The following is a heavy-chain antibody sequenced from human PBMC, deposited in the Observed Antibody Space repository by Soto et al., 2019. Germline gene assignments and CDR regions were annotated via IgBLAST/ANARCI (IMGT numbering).Heavy chain of an antibody. CDR1: GYTFNRYA. CDR2: ITGETLEA. CDR3: ARDRPTDH. V-gene: IGHV1-18*01. J-gene: IGHJ5*02. Sequence: QVQLVQSGAEVRKPGASVTVSCKASGYTFNRYAISWLRQAPGQGPEWMGWITGETLEASYARKFQGRVTLTRNTSTSTVYMELRSLRDDDTAVYYCARDRPTDHWGQGTLVTVSS.